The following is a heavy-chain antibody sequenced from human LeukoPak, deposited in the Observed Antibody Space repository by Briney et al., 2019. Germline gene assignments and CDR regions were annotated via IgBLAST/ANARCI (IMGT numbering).Heavy chain of an antibody. CDR2: IKQDGSEK. V-gene: IGHV3-7*01. CDR3: ARTLNDYGGNAFDY. D-gene: IGHD4-23*01. CDR1: GFTFSSYW. J-gene: IGHJ4*02. Sequence: GGSLRLSCAASGFTFSSYWMSWVRQAPGKGLEWVANIKQDGSEKYYVDSVKGRFTISRDNAKNSLYLQMNSLRAEDTAVYYCARTLNDYGGNAFDYWGQGTLVTVSS.